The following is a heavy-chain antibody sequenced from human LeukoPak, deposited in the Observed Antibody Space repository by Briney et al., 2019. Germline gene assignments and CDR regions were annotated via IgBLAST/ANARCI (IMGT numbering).Heavy chain of an antibody. D-gene: IGHD3-10*01. J-gene: IGHJ5*02. CDR3: ARARPSMVRGKNWFDP. CDR2: IYYSGST. V-gene: IGHV4-39*01. Sequence: SETLSLTCTVSGGSISSSSYYWGWIRQPPGKGLEWIGSIYYSGSTYYNPSLKSRVTISVDTSKNQFSLKLSSVTAADTAVYYCARARPSMVRGKNWFDPWGQGTLVTVSS. CDR1: GGSISSSSYY.